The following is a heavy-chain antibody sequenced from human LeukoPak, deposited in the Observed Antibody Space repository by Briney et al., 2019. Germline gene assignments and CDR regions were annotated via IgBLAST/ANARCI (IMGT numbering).Heavy chain of an antibody. Sequence: PSETLSLTCTVSGGSISSSSYYWGWIRQPPGKGLEWIGSIYYSGSTYYNPSLKSRVTISVDTSKNQFSLKLSSVTAADTAVHYCARQATVGRTGGLFDYWGQGTLVTVSS. CDR2: IYYSGST. CDR3: ARQATVGRTGGLFDY. J-gene: IGHJ4*02. D-gene: IGHD3-10*01. CDR1: GGSISSSSYY. V-gene: IGHV4-39*01.